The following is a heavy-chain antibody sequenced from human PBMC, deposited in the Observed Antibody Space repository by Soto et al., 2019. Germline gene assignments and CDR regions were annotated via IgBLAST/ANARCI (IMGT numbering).Heavy chain of an antibody. Sequence: QLQLQESGPGLVKPSETLSLTCTVSGGSISSSSYYWGWIRQPPGKGLEWIGSIYYSGSTYYNPSLKSRVTISVDTSKNQFSLKLSSVTAADTAVYYCATLWDYSGYDTDYYDSSGYRGFDPWGQGTLVTVSS. CDR3: ATLWDYSGYDTDYYDSSGYRGFDP. CDR1: GGSISSSSYY. V-gene: IGHV4-39*01. D-gene: IGHD3-22*01. CDR2: IYYSGST. J-gene: IGHJ5*02.